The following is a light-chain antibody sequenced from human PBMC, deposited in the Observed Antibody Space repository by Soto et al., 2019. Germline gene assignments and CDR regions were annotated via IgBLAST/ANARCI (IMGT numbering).Light chain of an antibody. Sequence: QSALTQPASVSGSPGQSITNSCTGTSSDVGGYNYVSWYQQHPGKAPKLMIYEVSNRPSGVSNRFSGSKSGNTASLTISGLQAEDEADYYCSSYTSSSTPRYVFGTGTKVTVL. J-gene: IGLJ1*01. CDR1: SSDVGGYNY. V-gene: IGLV2-14*01. CDR3: SSYTSSSTPRYV. CDR2: EVS.